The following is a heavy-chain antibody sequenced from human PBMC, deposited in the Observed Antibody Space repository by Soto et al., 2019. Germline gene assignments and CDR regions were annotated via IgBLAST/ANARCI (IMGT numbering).Heavy chain of an antibody. CDR3: ARRRMGCSSTSCYSRPYYYYYGMDV. V-gene: IGHV1-69*13. Sequence: ASVKVSCKASGGTFSSYAISWVRQAPGQGLEWMGGIIPIFGTANYAQKFRGRVTITADESTSTAYMELSSLRSEDTAVYYCARRRMGCSSTSCYSRPYYYYYGMDVWGQGTTVTVSS. J-gene: IGHJ6*02. CDR2: IIPIFGTA. CDR1: GGTFSSYA. D-gene: IGHD2-2*02.